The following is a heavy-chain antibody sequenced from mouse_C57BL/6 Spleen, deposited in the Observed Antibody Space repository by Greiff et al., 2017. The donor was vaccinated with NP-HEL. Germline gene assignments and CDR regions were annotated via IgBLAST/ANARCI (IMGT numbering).Heavy chain of an antibody. CDR2: IYPGSGST. J-gene: IGHJ4*01. CDR1: GYTFTSYW. D-gene: IGHD2-4*01. CDR3: ARGDYDYDEGAMDY. V-gene: IGHV1-55*01. Sequence: QVQLQQPGAELVKPGASVKMSCKASGYTFTSYWITWVKQRPGQGLEWIGDIYPGSGSTNYNEKFKSKATRTVDTSSSTAYMQLSSLTSEDSAVYYCARGDYDYDEGAMDYWGQGTSVTVSS.